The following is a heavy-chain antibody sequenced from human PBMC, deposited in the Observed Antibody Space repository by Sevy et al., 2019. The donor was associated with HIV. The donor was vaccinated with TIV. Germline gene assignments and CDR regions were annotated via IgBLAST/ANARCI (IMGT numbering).Heavy chain of an antibody. CDR2: FEPEDDET. Sequence: ASVKVSCKVSGYTLSQLSMHWVRQAPGKGLEWMGSFEPEDDETIYAQKFQGRVTMTEDRSTDTAHMELSSLRSEDTAVYYCATTKDYYDSSGSPFDYWGQGTLVTVSS. J-gene: IGHJ4*02. CDR3: ATTKDYYDSSGSPFDY. D-gene: IGHD3-22*01. V-gene: IGHV1-24*01. CDR1: GYTLSQLS.